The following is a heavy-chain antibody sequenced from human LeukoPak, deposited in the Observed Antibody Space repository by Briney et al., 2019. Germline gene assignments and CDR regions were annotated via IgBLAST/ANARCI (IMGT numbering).Heavy chain of an antibody. J-gene: IGHJ5*02. V-gene: IGHV1-2*02. CDR1: GYTFTGYY. CDR2: INPNSGGT. CDR3: ARDRGYYVSWFDP. D-gene: IGHD3-22*01. Sequence: ASVKVSCKASGYTFTGYYMHWVRQAPGLGLEWMGWINPNSGGTNYAQKFQGRVTITRDTSASTAYMELSSLRSEDTAVYYCARDRGYYVSWFDPWGQGTLVTVSS.